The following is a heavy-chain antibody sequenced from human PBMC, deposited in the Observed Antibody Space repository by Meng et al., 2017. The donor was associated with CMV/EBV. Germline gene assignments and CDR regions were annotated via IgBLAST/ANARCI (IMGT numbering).Heavy chain of an antibody. J-gene: IGHJ4*02. Sequence: SETLSLTCAVYGGSFSGYYWSWIRQPPGKGLEWIGEINHSGSTNYNPSLKSRVTISVDTSKNQFSLKLSSVTAADTAVYYCARGSLSVSAVDYWGQGTLVTDSS. CDR3: ARGSLSVSAVDY. V-gene: IGHV4-34*01. D-gene: IGHD6-19*01. CDR2: INHSGST. CDR1: GGSFSGYY.